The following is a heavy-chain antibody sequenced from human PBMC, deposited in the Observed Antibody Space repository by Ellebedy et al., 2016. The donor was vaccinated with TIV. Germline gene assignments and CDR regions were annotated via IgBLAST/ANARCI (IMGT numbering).Heavy chain of an antibody. V-gene: IGHV3-9*01. CDR2: ISWNSGNL. J-gene: IGHJ3*02. Sequence: SLKISCAASGFDVSNNGMSWVRQAPGKGLEWVSGISWNSGNLAYADSVKGRFTISRDNARKSLYLQMNSLRSEDTAFYYCVKGLDAFDIWGQGTMVTVSS. CDR1: GFDVSNNG. CDR3: VKGLDAFDI.